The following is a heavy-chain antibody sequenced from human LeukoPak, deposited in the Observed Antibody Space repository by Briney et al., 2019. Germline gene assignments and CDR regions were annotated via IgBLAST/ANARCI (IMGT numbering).Heavy chain of an antibody. D-gene: IGHD5-24*01. CDR1: GGSISSGGYY. J-gene: IGHJ4*02. V-gene: IGHV4-31*03. CDR2: IDYSGST. Sequence: SETLSLTCTVSGGSISSGGYYWSWIRQHPVKGLKWVGYIDYSGSTYYNPSLKSRLTISMDTSKNQFSLRLSSVTAADTAVYYCARDPGKDGYNYSFDYWGQGTLVTVSS. CDR3: ARDPGKDGYNYSFDY.